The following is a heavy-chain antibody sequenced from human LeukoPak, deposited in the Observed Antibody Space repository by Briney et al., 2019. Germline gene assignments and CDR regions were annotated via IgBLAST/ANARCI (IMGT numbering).Heavy chain of an antibody. J-gene: IGHJ4*02. CDR1: GGSISSTSYY. V-gene: IGHV4-39*01. CDR2: ICYSGST. CDR3: ASEVVAAGTDY. D-gene: IGHD6-13*01. Sequence: SETLSLACSVSGGSISSTSYYWPWIRQPPGKGREWIGSICYSGSTYYNPSLKGRVIISVDTSKNQFSLTLSSVTAADRAVYYCASEVVAAGTDYWGQGTLVTVSS.